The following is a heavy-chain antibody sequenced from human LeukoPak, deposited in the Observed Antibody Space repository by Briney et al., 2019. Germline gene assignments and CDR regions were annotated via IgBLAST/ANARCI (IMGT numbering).Heavy chain of an antibody. Sequence: SVKVSCKASGGTFSSYAISWVRQAPGQGLEWMGGIIPIFGTANYAQKFQGRVTITADESTSTAYMELSSLRSEDTAVYYCARDRGDFYDSGSYDSWGPGTLVTVSS. CDR1: GGTFSSYA. V-gene: IGHV1-69*13. CDR3: ARDRGDFYDSGSYDS. J-gene: IGHJ4*02. CDR2: IIPIFGTA. D-gene: IGHD3-10*01.